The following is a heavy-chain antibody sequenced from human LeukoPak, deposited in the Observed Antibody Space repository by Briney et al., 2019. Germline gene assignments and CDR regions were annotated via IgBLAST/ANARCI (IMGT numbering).Heavy chain of an antibody. CDR2: IIGSGGST. J-gene: IGHJ4*02. V-gene: IGHV3-23*01. D-gene: IGHD4-17*01. Sequence: GGALRLSCAASGFTFSSYAMSWVRQAPGKGLEWVSGIIGSGGSTYYADSVKGRFTISRDNSKNTLYLQMNSLRAEDTAVYYCAKDRESTVTPFDYWGQGTLVTASS. CDR3: AKDRESTVTPFDY. CDR1: GFTFSSYA.